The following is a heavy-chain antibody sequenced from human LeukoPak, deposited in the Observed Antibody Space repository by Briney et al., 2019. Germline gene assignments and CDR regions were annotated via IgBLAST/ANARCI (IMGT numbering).Heavy chain of an antibody. CDR2: INSEGTNT. V-gene: IGHV3-74*01. CDR1: GFTFSSFW. Sequence: GGSLRLSCEASGFTFSSFWMHWVRQVPGKGLQWVSRINSEGTNTKYADSVRGRFTISRDNAKNTLYLQMNSLKAEDTAVYYCARYLNVDCGDRRGDYWGQGTLVTVSS. J-gene: IGHJ4*02. CDR3: ARYLNVDCGDRRGDY. D-gene: IGHD4-17*01.